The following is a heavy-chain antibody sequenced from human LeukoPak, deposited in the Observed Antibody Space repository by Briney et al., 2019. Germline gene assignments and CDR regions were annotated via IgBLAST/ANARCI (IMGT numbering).Heavy chain of an antibody. V-gene: IGHV4-30-2*01. CDR3: ARAGGDYYGMDV. D-gene: IGHD4-17*01. Sequence: SETLSLTCAVSGGSISSGGYSWGWLRQPPGTGLEWVGYIYDSGRTYYNPSLKSRVTISLDRSKNQFSLKLSSVTAADTAVYYCARAGGDYYGMDVWGKGTTVTVSS. CDR1: GGSISSGGYS. CDR2: IYDSGRT. J-gene: IGHJ6*04.